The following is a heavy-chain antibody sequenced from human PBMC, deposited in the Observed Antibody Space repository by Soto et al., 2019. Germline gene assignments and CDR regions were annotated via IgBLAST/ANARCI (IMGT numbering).Heavy chain of an antibody. V-gene: IGHV3-15*07. CDR2: IKSKTDGGTT. Sequence: GGSLRLSCAASGFSFSNAWLNWVRQTPGKGLEWVGRIKSKTDGGTTDYAAPVKGRFIISRDDSKNTLYLQMNSLKTEDTAVYYCADYYASGSMTIDPCGPGTLVTVYS. CDR3: ADYYASGSMTIDP. D-gene: IGHD3-10*01. J-gene: IGHJ5*02. CDR1: GFSFSNAW.